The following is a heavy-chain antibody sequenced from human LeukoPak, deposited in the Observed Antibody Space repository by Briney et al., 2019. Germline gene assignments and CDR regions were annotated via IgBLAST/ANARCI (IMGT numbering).Heavy chain of an antibody. Sequence: PSETLSLTCTVSGGSISSSSYYWGWIRQPPGKGLEWIGSIYYSGSTYYNPSLKSRVTISVDTSKNQFSLKLDSVTAADTAVYYCARVVIVRGIIYDYWGQGTLVTVS. J-gene: IGHJ4*02. CDR1: GGSISSSSYY. CDR3: ARVVIVRGIIYDY. D-gene: IGHD3-10*01. CDR2: IYYSGST. V-gene: IGHV4-39*07.